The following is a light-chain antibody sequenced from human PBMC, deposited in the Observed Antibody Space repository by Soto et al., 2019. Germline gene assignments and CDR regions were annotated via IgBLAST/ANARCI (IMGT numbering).Light chain of an antibody. Sequence: DIQMTQSPSSLSASVGARVSITCQASQDIRTSLSWFQQKPGRAPKLLIYGASNLDTGVPSRFRGSGSGTDFTVTISSLQPEDIATYYCQHYDNLPPFTFGPGTKVDIK. V-gene: IGKV1-33*01. CDR3: QHYDNLPPFT. CDR2: GAS. CDR1: QDIRTS. J-gene: IGKJ3*01.